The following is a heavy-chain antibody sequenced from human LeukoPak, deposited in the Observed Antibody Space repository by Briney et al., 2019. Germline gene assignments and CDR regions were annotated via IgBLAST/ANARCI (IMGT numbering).Heavy chain of an antibody. Sequence: SQTLSLTCTVSGGSISSGSYYWSWLRQPPGKGLEWIGYIYHSGSTYYNPSLKSRVTISVDRSKNQFSLKLSSVTAADTAVYYCARVRITGTPFDYWGQGTLVTVSS. D-gene: IGHD1-7*01. CDR2: IYHSGST. J-gene: IGHJ4*02. CDR3: ARVRITGTPFDY. V-gene: IGHV4-30-2*01. CDR1: GGSISSGSYY.